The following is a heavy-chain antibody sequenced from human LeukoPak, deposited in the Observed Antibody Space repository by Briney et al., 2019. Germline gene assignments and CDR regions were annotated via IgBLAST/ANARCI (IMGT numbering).Heavy chain of an antibody. J-gene: IGHJ6*03. V-gene: IGHV4-61*02. CDR2: IYTSGST. CDR1: GGSISSGSYY. Sequence: PSQTLSLTCTVSGGSISSGSYYWSWIRQPAGKGLEWIGRIYTSGSTNYNPSLKSRVTISVDTSKNQFSLKLSCVTAADTAVYYCARTGYCSGGSCYHYYYYYMDVWGKGTTVTISS. CDR3: ARTGYCSGGSCYHYYYYYMDV. D-gene: IGHD2-15*01.